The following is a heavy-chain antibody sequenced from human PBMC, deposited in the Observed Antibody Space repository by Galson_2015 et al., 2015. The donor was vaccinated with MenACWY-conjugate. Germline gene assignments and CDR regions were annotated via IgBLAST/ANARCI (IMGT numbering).Heavy chain of an antibody. CDR1: GGAFSKT. Sequence: SVKVSCKASGGAFSKTFNWVRQAPGQGLEWMGQFLPHYGTSKSARKFEGRVTISADESTSTAYMELSSLTSDDTAVYYCAGYAMYNIVDHFDYWGQGTLVTVSS. CDR3: AGYAMYNIVDHFDY. J-gene: IGHJ4*02. V-gene: IGHV1-69*13. D-gene: IGHD1-1*01. CDR2: FLPHYGTS.